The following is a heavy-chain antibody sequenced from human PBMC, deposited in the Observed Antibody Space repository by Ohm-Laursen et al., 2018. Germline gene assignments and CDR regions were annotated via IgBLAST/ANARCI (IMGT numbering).Heavy chain of an antibody. Sequence: TLSLTCTVSGASINSGDYWWSWIRQHPVKGLEWIGYIYYSGNTYYNPSLKSQVTISVDTSNNQLFLKMNSVTVADTAVYYCARALGGYPISYYYGMAVWGQGTTVTVSS. J-gene: IGHJ6*02. D-gene: IGHD7-27*01. V-gene: IGHV4-31*01. CDR1: GASINSGDYW. CDR3: ARALGGYPISYYYGMAV. CDR2: IYYSGNT.